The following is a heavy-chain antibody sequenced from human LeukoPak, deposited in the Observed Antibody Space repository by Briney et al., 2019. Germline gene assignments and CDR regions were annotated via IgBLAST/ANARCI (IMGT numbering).Heavy chain of an antibody. CDR1: GYTFTGYY. Sequence: ASVKVSCKASGYTFTGYYMYWVRQAPGQGLEWMGWINPSSGGTNYAQKFQGRVTMTRDTSISTAYMELSRLRSDDTAVYYCARDFNYYGSGSFPDYWGQGTLVTVSS. V-gene: IGHV1-2*02. CDR3: ARDFNYYGSGSFPDY. CDR2: INPSSGGT. D-gene: IGHD3-10*01. J-gene: IGHJ4*02.